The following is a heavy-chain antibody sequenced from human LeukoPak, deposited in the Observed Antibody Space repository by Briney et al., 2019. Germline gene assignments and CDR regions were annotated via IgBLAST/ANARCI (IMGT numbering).Heavy chain of an antibody. Sequence: ASVKVSCKASGYTFTSYYMHWVRQAPGQGLEGMGWINPNSGGTNYAQKFQGRVTMTRDTSISTAYMELSRLRSDDTAVYYCARDRSGSSDYYYYGMDVWGQGTTVTVSS. CDR1: GYTFTSYY. D-gene: IGHD1-26*01. J-gene: IGHJ6*02. V-gene: IGHV1-2*02. CDR3: ARDRSGSSDYYYYGMDV. CDR2: INPNSGGT.